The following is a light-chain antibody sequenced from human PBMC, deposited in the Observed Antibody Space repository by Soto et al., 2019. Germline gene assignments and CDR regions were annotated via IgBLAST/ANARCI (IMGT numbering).Light chain of an antibody. CDR3: AAWDGTLNHIL. J-gene: IGLJ2*01. Sequence: QSLLTQSPSASGTPGQGVAISCSGSSSNMGTNTVNWYQHLPGTAPKLLIYNDNQRPSGVPDRFFGSKSGTSASLAITGLQSEDEADYYCAAWDGTLNHILFGGGTKVTVL. CDR2: NDN. CDR1: SSNMGTNT. V-gene: IGLV1-44*01.